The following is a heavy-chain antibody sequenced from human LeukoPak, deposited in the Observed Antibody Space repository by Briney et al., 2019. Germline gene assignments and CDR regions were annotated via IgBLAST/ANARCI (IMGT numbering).Heavy chain of an antibody. Sequence: SETLSLTCAVSGGSISSSNWWSWVRQPPGKGLEWIGEIYHSGSTNYNPSLKSRVTISVDTSKNQFSLKLSSVTAADTAVYYCARAGYYDILTGYYTSYYYYMDVWGKGTTVTISS. CDR1: GGSISSSNW. J-gene: IGHJ6*03. V-gene: IGHV4-4*02. CDR3: ARAGYYDILTGYYTSYYYYMDV. D-gene: IGHD3-9*01. CDR2: IYHSGST.